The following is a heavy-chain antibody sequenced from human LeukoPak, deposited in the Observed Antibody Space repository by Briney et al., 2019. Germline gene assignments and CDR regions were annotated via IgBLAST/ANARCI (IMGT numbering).Heavy chain of an antibody. D-gene: IGHD3-16*01. Sequence: GGSLRLSCAASGFTFSSYSMNWVRQAPGKGLEWVSSISSSSSYIYYADSVKGRFTISRDNAMNSLYLQMNSLRAEDTAVYYCAREGAPDYYYYMDVWGKGTTVTVSS. CDR2: ISSSSSYI. CDR3: AREGAPDYYYYMDV. CDR1: GFTFSSYS. V-gene: IGHV3-21*01. J-gene: IGHJ6*03.